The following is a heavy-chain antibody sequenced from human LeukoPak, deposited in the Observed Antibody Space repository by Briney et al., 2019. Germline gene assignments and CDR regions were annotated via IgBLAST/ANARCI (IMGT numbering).Heavy chain of an antibody. CDR3: ARFSSTVVVAADAFDI. V-gene: IGHV1-46*01. CDR2: INPSGGST. Sequence: ASVKVSCKASGYTFTSYGISWVRQAPGQGLEWMGIINPSGGSTSYAQKFQGRVTMTRDTSTSTVYMELSSLRSEDTAVYYCARFSSTVVVAADAFDIWGQGTMVTVSS. D-gene: IGHD2-15*01. CDR1: GYTFTSYG. J-gene: IGHJ3*02.